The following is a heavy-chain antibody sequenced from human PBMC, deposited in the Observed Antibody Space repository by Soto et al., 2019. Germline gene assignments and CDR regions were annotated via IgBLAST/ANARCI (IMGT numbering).Heavy chain of an antibody. CDR2: ISYDGTNK. CDR1: GFTFSSYG. V-gene: IGHV3-30*18. Sequence: QVQLVESGGGVVQPGRSLRLSCAASGFTFSSYGMHWVRQAPGKGLEWVALISYDGTNKYYADSVKSRFTISRDNSKNTLSLQMNSLRPEHTAVYYCAKDWTVTLDYWGQGTLVTVSS. J-gene: IGHJ4*02. D-gene: IGHD4-17*01. CDR3: AKDWTVTLDY.